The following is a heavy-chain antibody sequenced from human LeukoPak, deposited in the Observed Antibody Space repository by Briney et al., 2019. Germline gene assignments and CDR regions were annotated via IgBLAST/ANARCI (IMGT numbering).Heavy chain of an antibody. D-gene: IGHD3-22*01. J-gene: IGHJ4*02. Sequence: GGSLRLSCAASGFTFSNYWIHWVRHAPGKGLVWVSRIDNAGSITTYADSMKGRFTISRDNAENTLYLQMNSLRVEDTAVYYCVRSAFHAGSGNYYDYWGQGTLVTVSS. CDR2: IDNAGSIT. CDR3: VRSAFHAGSGNYYDY. CDR1: GFTFSNYW. V-gene: IGHV3-74*03.